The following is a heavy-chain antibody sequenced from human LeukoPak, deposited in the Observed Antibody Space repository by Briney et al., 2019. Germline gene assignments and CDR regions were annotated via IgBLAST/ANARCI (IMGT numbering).Heavy chain of an antibody. CDR1: GFTFSSYS. D-gene: IGHD2-15*01. CDR3: ARGGCSGGSCYPS. V-gene: IGHV3-21*01. J-gene: IGHJ5*02. Sequence: PGGSLRLSCAASGFTFSSYSMSWVRQAPGKGLEWVSSISSSSSYIYYADSVKGRFTISRDNAKNSLYLQMNSLRAEDTAVYYCARGGCSGGSCYPSWGQGTLVTASS. CDR2: ISSSSSYI.